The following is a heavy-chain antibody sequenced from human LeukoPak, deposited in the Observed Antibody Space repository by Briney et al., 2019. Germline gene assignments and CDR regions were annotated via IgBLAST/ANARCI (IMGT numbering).Heavy chain of an antibody. D-gene: IGHD1/OR15-1a*01. J-gene: IGHJ4*02. CDR2: ISYDGSNK. Sequence: GGSLRLSCAASGFTFSSYAMHWVRQAPGKGLEWEAVISYDGSNKYYADSVKGRFTISRDNSKNTLYLQMNSLRAEDTAVYYCARVPDPFEQYVDYWGQGTLVTVSS. V-gene: IGHV3-30*04. CDR1: GFTFSSYA. CDR3: ARVPDPFEQYVDY.